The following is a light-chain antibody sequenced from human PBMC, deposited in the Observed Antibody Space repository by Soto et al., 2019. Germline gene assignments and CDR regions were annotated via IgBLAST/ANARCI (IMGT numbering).Light chain of an antibody. CDR2: AAS. V-gene: IGKV1-39*01. CDR1: QSISNY. J-gene: IGKJ1*01. Sequence: DIQMTQSPSSLSASVGDRVTITCRARQSISNYLNWYQQKPGKAPKLLIYAASNLQSGVPSRFSGSGSGTDFTLTISSLQPEDFATYNCQQSYSTPRTFGQGTKVEIK. CDR3: QQSYSTPRT.